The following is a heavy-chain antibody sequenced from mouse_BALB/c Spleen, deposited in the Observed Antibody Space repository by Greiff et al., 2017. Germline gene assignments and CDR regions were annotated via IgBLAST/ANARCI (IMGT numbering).Heavy chain of an antibody. CDR1: GFNIKDYY. D-gene: IGHD1-1*01. J-gene: IGHJ4*01. CDR3: NNYYAGLGDY. Sequence: EVQLQQSGAELVRSGASVKLSCTASGFNIKDYYMHWVKQRPEQGLEWIGWIDPENGDTEYAPKFQGKATMTADTSSNTAYLQLSSLTSEDTAVYYCNNYYAGLGDYWGQGTSVTVSS. V-gene: IGHV14-4*02. CDR2: IDPENGDT.